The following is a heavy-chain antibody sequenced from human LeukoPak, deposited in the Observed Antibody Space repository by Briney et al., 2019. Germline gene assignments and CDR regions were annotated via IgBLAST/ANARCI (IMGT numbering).Heavy chain of an antibody. CDR3: ARDFYGSGSSFDP. Sequence: PGGSLRLPCAASGFTFDDYGMSWVRQAPGKGLEWVSGINWNGGSTGYADSVKGRFTISRDNAKSSLYLQMNSLRAEDTALYHCARDFYGSGSSFDPWGQGTLVTVSS. CDR2: INWNGGST. CDR1: GFTFDDYG. D-gene: IGHD3-10*01. V-gene: IGHV3-20*01. J-gene: IGHJ5*02.